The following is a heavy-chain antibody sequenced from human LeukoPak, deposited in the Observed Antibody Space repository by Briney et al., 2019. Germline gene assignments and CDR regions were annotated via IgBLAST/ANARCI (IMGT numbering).Heavy chain of an antibody. J-gene: IGHJ4*02. CDR2: MNPNSGNT. CDR1: GYTFTGYD. Sequence: ASVKVSCKASGYTFTGYDINWVRQATGQGLEWMGWMNPNSGNTGYAQKFQGRVTMTRNTSISTAYMELSSLRSEDTAVHYCTRGMKSREATGYYRSFDYWGQGTPVTVSS. CDR3: TRGMKSREATGYYRSFDY. V-gene: IGHV1-8*01. D-gene: IGHD3-9*01.